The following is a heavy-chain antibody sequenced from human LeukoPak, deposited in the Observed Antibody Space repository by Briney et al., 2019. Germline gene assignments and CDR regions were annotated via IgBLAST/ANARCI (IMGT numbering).Heavy chain of an antibody. CDR3: ARDHLANLASRLFDP. CDR1: NYSISSDYY. J-gene: IGHJ5*02. Sequence: PSETLSLTCIVSNYSISSDYYWGWIRQPPGKGLEWIGSIHHSGRTYYSPSLESGVTISVDTSKNHFSLKLNSVTAADTAVYFCARDHLANLASRLFDPWGQGTLVTVSS. CDR2: IHHSGRT. V-gene: IGHV4-38-2*02. D-gene: IGHD3-3*01.